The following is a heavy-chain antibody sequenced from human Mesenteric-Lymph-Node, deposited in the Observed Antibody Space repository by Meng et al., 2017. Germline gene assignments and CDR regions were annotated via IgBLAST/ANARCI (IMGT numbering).Heavy chain of an antibody. CDR1: GYTFTSYA. D-gene: IGHD6-19*01. V-gene: IGHV1-3*01. CDR2: INAGNGNT. Sequence: QVQLVQSGAEVKKPGASVKVSCKASGYTFTSYAMHWVRQAPGQRLEWMGWINAGNGNTKYSQKFQGRDTITRDTSASTAYMELSSLRSEDTAVYYCARGYSSGWYGDYFDYWGQGTLVTVSS. J-gene: IGHJ4*02. CDR3: ARGYSSGWYGDYFDY.